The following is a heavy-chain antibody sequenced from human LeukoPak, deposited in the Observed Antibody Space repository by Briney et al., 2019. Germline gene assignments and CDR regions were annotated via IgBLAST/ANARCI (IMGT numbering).Heavy chain of an antibody. CDR3: ARVELDNSRSYERDFDY. V-gene: IGHV3-7*01. J-gene: IGHJ4*02. D-gene: IGHD3-10*01. CDR1: GFTFDKHW. CDR2: IKQCGGDK. Sequence: GGSLRLSCRASGFTFDKHWMSWVRQAPGKGLEWVATIKQCGGDKYYVDSVKGRFTISRDNVENSLYLQMNSLTSEDAAVYYCARVELDNSRSYERDFDYWGQGTLVTVSS.